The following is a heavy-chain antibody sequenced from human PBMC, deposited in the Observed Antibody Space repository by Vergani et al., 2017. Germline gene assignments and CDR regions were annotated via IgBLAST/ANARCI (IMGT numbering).Heavy chain of an antibody. D-gene: IGHD6-19*01. Sequence: QVQLVESGGGLVKPGGSLRLSCAASGFTFSDYYMSWIRQAPGKGLEWVSYISSSGSTIYYADSVKGRFTISRDNAKNSLYLQMNSLKTEDTAVYYCKIAVAGYPYWYFDLWGRGTLVTVSS. V-gene: IGHV3-11*01. J-gene: IGHJ2*01. CDR3: KIAVAGYPYWYFDL. CDR1: GFTFSDYY. CDR2: ISSSGSTI.